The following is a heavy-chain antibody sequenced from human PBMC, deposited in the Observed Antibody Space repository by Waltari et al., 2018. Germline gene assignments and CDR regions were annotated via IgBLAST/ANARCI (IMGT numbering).Heavy chain of an antibody. CDR3: AKDAFGNTYLDH. J-gene: IGHJ5*02. CDR2: AFFDGIKT. CDR1: GFSHSNFG. V-gene: IGHV3-30*18. Sequence: QVQLVESGGGVVQPGMSLRLSCAASGFSHSNFGMHWVRQAPGKGLEWVALAFFDGIKTDYADSVRGRFTISRDNSKNTLYLDINNLRVDDTGIYYCAKDAFGNTYLDHWGQGTVVTVSS. D-gene: IGHD3-10*01.